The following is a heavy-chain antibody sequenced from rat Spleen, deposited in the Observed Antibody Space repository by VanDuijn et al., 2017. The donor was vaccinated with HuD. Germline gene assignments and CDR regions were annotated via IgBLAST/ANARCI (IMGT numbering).Heavy chain of an antibody. D-gene: IGHD1-12*03. J-gene: IGHJ4*01. Sequence: EVQLVESGGGLVQPGRSLKLSCAASGFTFSDYYMAWVRQAPTKGLEWVATISYDGSSTYYRDSVKGRFTISRDNAKSTLYLQMNSLRSEDTATYYCTRGDDGYYPNYVMDAWGQGASVTVSS. V-gene: IGHV5-7*01. CDR2: ISYDGSST. CDR3: TRGDDGYYPNYVMDA. CDR1: GFTFSDYY.